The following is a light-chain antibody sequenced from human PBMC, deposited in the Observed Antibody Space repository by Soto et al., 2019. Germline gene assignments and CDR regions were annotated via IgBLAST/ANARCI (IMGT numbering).Light chain of an antibody. CDR1: QSVSSSY. V-gene: IGKV3-20*01. CDR2: GAS. CDR3: QQYGSSLALT. Sequence: EIVLTQSPGTLFLSPGEIATLSCRASQSVSSSYLAWYQQKPGQAPRLLIYGASSRATGIPDRFSGSGSGTDFTLTISRLEPEDFAVYYCQQYGSSLALTFGGGTKVEIK. J-gene: IGKJ4*01.